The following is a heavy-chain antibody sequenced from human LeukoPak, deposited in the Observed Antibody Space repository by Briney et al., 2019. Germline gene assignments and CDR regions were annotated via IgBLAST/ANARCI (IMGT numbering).Heavy chain of an antibody. D-gene: IGHD1-26*01. V-gene: IGHV4-34*01. CDR3: ATMGSGSYSFDY. J-gene: IGHJ4*02. CDR2: INQSGST. CDR1: GGPFSIYC. Sequence: SETLSLTCGVYGGPFSIYCWNWIRQSPGEGLEWIGEINQSGSTKYNPSLKSRVTISVDTSKNQFSLKLSSVTAADTAVYYCATMGSGSYSFDYWGQGTLVTVSS.